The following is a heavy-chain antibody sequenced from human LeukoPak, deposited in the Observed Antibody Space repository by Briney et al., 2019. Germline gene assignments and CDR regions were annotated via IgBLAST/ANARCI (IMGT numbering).Heavy chain of an antibody. CDR3: ARSVYYFDY. V-gene: IGHV3-21*01. CDR2: ISAHSRYI. J-gene: IGHJ4*02. CDR1: GFSFSDFG. Sequence: GGSLRLSCAASGFSFSDFGMNWVRQAPGKGLEWVSSISAHSRYIYYADSVKGRFTISRDNAQTSLYLEMNSLRGEDSAVYYCARSVYYFDYWGQGTLVTVSS.